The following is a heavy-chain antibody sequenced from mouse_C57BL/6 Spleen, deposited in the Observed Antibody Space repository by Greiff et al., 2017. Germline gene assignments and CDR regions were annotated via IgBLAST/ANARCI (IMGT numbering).Heavy chain of an antibody. CDR2: ISNGGGST. V-gene: IGHV5-12*01. CDR1: GFTFSDYY. Sequence: EVKLVESGGGLVQPGGSLKLSCAASGFTFSDYYMYWVRQTPEKRLEWVAYISNGGGSTYYPDTVKGRFTISRDNAKNTLYLQMSRLKSEDTAMYYCARRGSSFDVWGTGTTVTVSS. J-gene: IGHJ1*03. CDR3: ARRGSSFDV. D-gene: IGHD1-1*01.